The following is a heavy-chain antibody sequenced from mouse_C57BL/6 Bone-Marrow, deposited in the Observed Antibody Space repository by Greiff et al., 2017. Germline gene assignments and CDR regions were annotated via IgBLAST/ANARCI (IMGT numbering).Heavy chain of an antibody. CDR1: GYSITSGYY. CDR2: ISYDGSN. V-gene: IGHV3-6*01. J-gene: IGHJ2*01. CDR3: ARDPTYYPSTRFDY. Sequence: EVQLVESGPGLVKPSQSLSLTCSVTGYSITSGYYWNWIRQFPGNKLEWMGYISYDGSNNYHPSLQNRISLTRDTSKNPFFLKLNSVTTEDTATYYCARDPTYYPSTRFDYWGQGTTLTVSS. D-gene: IGHD1-1*01.